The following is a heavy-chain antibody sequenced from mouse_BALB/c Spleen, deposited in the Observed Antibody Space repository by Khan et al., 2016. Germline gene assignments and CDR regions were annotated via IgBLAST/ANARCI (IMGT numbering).Heavy chain of an antibody. Sequence: VQLQQSGAELVKPGASVKLSCTASGFNIKDTYMHWVKQRPEQGLEWIGRIDPANGNTKYDPKFQGKATITADTSSNTAYLQLSSLTSEDTAVYYCSSAYCGYDVGGYYYAMDYWGQGTSVTVSS. CDR2: IDPANGNT. J-gene: IGHJ4*01. CDR3: SSAYCGYDVGGYYYAMDY. V-gene: IGHV14-3*02. CDR1: GFNIKDTY. D-gene: IGHD2-9*01.